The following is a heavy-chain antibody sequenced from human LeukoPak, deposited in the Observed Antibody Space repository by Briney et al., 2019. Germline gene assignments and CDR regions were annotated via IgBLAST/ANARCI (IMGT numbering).Heavy chain of an antibody. J-gene: IGHJ4*02. CDR2: IYTSGST. CDR3: ARESLGLNYGAKGGYFDY. Sequence: SSETLSLTCTVSGGSISSYYWSWIRQPAGKGLEWIGRIYTSGSTNYNPSLKSRVTMSVDTSKNQFSLKLSSVTAADTAVYYCARESLGLNYGAKGGYFDYWGQGTLVTVSS. CDR1: GGSISSYY. V-gene: IGHV4-4*07. D-gene: IGHD4-17*01.